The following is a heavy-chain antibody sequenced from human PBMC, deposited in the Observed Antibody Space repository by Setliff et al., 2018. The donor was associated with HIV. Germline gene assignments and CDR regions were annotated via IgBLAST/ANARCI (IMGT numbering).Heavy chain of an antibody. V-gene: IGHV4-59*01. Sequence: SETLSLTCTVSGGSISHYYWTWIRQPPGKGLEWIGYIFYSGSTDYKPSLKSRLTISVDTPNNQFSLSLNSVTAADTAVYYCARVGGVLTGTPLFDFWGQGILVTVSS. CDR1: GGSISHYY. CDR3: ARVGGVLTGTPLFDF. J-gene: IGHJ4*02. D-gene: IGHD3-9*01. CDR2: IFYSGST.